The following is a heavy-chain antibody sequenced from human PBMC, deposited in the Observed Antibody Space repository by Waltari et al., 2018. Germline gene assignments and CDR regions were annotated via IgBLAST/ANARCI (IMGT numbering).Heavy chain of an antibody. Sequence: QVQLVQSGAEVKKPGSSVKVSCKASGGTFSSYAISWVRQAPGQGLEGMGGIIPIFGTANYAQKLQGRVTMTTDEATRTAYMELSSLRSEDTAVYYCARVPFHRSGATLSYYFDYWGQGTLVTVSS. CDR1: GGTFSSYA. CDR3: ARVPFHRSGATLSYYFDY. CDR2: IIPIFGTA. J-gene: IGHJ4*02. V-gene: IGHV1-69*05. D-gene: IGHD1-26*01.